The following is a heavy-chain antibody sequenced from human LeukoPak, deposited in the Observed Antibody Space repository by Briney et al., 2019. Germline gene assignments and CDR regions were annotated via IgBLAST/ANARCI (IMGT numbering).Heavy chain of an antibody. CDR3: AKNGEYGQWLVPVDY. D-gene: IGHD6-19*01. J-gene: IGHJ4*02. CDR1: GFTFSSYA. Sequence: PGGSLRLSCAASGFTFSSYAMSWVRQAPGKGLEWVSAISGSGGSTYYADSVKGRFTISRDNSKNTLHLQMNSLRAEDTAVYYCAKNGEYGQWLVPVDYWGQGTLVTVSS. CDR2: ISGSGGST. V-gene: IGHV3-23*01.